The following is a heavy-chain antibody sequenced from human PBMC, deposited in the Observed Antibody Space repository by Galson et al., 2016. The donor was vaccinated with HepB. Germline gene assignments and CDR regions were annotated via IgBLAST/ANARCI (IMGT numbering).Heavy chain of an antibody. CDR2: INHSGST. D-gene: IGHD2-2*01. V-gene: IGHV4-34*01. CDR1: GGSFSGYY. J-gene: IGHJ4*02. CDR3: ARDRSSTSCFDF. Sequence: SETLSLTCAVYGGSFSGYYWSCIRQPPGKGLEWIGEINHSGSTNYNPSLESRVTISVDTSKNQFSLKLTSVTAADTAVYYCARDRSSTSCFDFWGQGTLVTVSS.